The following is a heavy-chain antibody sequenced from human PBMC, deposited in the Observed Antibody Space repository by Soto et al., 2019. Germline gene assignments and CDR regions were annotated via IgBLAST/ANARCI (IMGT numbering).Heavy chain of an antibody. CDR3: ASGLVTTLHY. Sequence: QLQLQESGSGLVKPSQTLSLTCAVSGGSISSGGYSWSWIRQPPGKGLEWIGYIYHSGSTSYNPSLKSRVSISVERSKNQFSLKLSSVTAADTAVYYCASGLVTTLHYWGQGTLVTVSS. D-gene: IGHD4-17*01. CDR1: GGSISSGGYS. J-gene: IGHJ4*02. CDR2: IYHSGST. V-gene: IGHV4-30-2*01.